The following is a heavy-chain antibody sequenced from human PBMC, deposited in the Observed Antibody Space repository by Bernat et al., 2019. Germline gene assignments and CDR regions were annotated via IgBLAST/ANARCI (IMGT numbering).Heavy chain of an antibody. J-gene: IGHJ3*02. CDR2: INHSGST. CDR3: ARRLAQLGTMGAFDI. V-gene: IGHV4-34*01. D-gene: IGHD1-1*01. CDR1: GGSFSGYY. Sequence: QVQLQQWGAGLLKPSETLSLTCAVYGGSFSGYYWSWIRQPPGKGLEWIGEINHSGSTNYNPSLKSRVTISVDTSKNQFSLKLSSVTAADTAVYYCARRLAQLGTMGAFDIWGQGTMVTVSS.